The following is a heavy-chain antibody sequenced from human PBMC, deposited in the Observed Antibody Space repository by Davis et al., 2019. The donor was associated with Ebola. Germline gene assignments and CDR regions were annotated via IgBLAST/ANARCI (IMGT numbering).Heavy chain of an antibody. J-gene: IGHJ6*02. D-gene: IGHD3-10*01. CDR1: GFTFSSYE. CDR3: TTAYYYGSGSYIVLPYYYYGMDV. V-gene: IGHV3-15*07. Sequence: GESLKISCAASGFTFSSYEMNWVRQAPGKGLEWVGRIKSKTDDGTPDYAAHVKGRFTISRDDSKNTMYLPMNSLKTEDTAVYYCTTAYYYGSGSYIVLPYYYYGMDVWGQGTTVTVSS. CDR2: IKSKTDDGTP.